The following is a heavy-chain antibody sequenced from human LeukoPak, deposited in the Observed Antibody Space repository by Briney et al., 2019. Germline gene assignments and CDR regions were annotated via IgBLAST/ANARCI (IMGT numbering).Heavy chain of an antibody. J-gene: IGHJ4*02. CDR3: AKDRGDYPPYFDH. CDR2: IRKDGNDE. V-gene: IGHV3-30*02. Sequence: GGSLRLSCAASGFTFNAYAIHWVRQAPGKGLEWVAFIRKDGNDEKYADSVKGRFTISRDNSKNMVYLQMNNLQTEDTSIYYCAKDRGDYPPYFDHWGQGTLVTVSS. D-gene: IGHD2-21*02. CDR1: GFTFNAYA.